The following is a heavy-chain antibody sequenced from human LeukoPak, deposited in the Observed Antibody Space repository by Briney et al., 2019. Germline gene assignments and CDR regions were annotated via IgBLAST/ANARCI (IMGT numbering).Heavy chain of an antibody. CDR1: GFTFGDYA. V-gene: IGHV3-49*04. J-gene: IGHJ6*02. Sequence: SGGSLRLSCTASGFTFGDYAMSWVRQAPGKGLEWVGFIRSKAYGGTTEYAASVEGRFTISRDDSKSIAYLQMNSLKAEDTAVYYCTREGDYSLYGMEVWGQGTTVTVSS. CDR2: IRSKAYGGTT. CDR3: TREGDYSLYGMEV. D-gene: IGHD4-11*01.